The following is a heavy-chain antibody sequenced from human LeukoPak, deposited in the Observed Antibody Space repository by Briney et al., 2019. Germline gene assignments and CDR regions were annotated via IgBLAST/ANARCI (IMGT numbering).Heavy chain of an antibody. J-gene: IGHJ3*01. CDR3: ARGLAGTSDAFDV. D-gene: IGHD6-19*01. CDR1: GGSVSSYY. CDR2: IYHTGSS. V-gene: IGHV4-59*02. Sequence: SETLSLTCTVSGGSVSSYYCTWIRQFPGKGLEWIGYIYHTGSSKYNPSLKGRVTMSLDTSRNQFSLNLTSVTAADTAVYYCARGLAGTSDAFDVWGQGTKVTVSS.